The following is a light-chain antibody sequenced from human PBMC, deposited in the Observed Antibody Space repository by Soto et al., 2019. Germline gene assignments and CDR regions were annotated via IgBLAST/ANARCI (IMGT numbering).Light chain of an antibody. V-gene: IGKV3-11*01. CDR1: QSVSSY. Sequence: EIVLTQSPATLSWSPGERATLSCRASQSVSSYLAWYQQKPGQAPRPLIYDASNRATGIPARFSGSGSGTDFTLPISSLEPEDFAVYYCPQRSNWPPNTFGQGTKMEIK. CDR2: DAS. CDR3: PQRSNWPPNT. J-gene: IGKJ2*01.